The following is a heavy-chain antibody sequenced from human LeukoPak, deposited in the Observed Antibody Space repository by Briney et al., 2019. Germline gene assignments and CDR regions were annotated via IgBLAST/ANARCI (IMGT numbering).Heavy chain of an antibody. J-gene: IGHJ5*02. CDR2: ISYEGGTQ. Sequence: PGGSLRLSCAASGVTLSPYGMHGVPQAPAKGLERVAAISYEGGTQHYADSVKGQFIISRDNPRHKLYLQMNILRTEDTAVYYCAKEGTPQVSTWYDLWGQGTQVIVSS. D-gene: IGHD3-10*01. CDR1: GVTLSPYG. CDR3: AKEGTPQVSTWYDL. V-gene: IGHV3-30*18.